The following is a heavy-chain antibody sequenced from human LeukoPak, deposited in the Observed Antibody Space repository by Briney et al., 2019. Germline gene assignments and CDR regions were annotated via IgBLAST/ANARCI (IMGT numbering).Heavy chain of an antibody. CDR2: ISSSGSTK. D-gene: IGHD6-13*01. Sequence: LSLTCTVSGGSISSSRYYWGWLRQPPGKGLEWLSHISSSGSTKYYANSVKGRFTISRDNAKNSVYLQMNSLTAEDTGLYYCARDATTAVGWVYMDVWGKGTTVTISS. J-gene: IGHJ6*03. CDR1: GGSISSSRYY. CDR3: ARDATTAVGWVYMDV. V-gene: IGHV3-11*04.